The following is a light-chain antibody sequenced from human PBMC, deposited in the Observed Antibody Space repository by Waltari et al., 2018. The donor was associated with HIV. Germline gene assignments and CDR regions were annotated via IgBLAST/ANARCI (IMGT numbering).Light chain of an antibody. CDR3: ASWDASLNGWV. V-gene: IGLV1-44*01. J-gene: IGLJ3*02. Sequence: QSVVTQQPSVSGTPGQTVTISCSGSTSNTGIKTANWYQHLPGTAPKRLIYGNYQRPSGVPDRFSASKSGTSASLAISGLQSEDEADYYCASWDASLNGWVFGGGTKLTVL. CDR2: GNY. CDR1: TSNTGIKT.